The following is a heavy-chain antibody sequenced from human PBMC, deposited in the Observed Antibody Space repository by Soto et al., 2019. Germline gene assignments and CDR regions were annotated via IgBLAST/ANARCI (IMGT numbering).Heavy chain of an antibody. CDR3: ATGVVGARPPTPFDY. CDR1: GFTFSSYS. V-gene: IGHV3-53*01. J-gene: IGHJ4*02. D-gene: IGHD1-26*01. Sequence: PGGSLRLSCAASGFTFSSYSMNWVRQAPGKGLEWVSVIYSGGSTYYADSVKGRFTISRDNSKNTLYLQMNSLRAEDTAVYYCATGVVGARPPTPFDYWGQGTLVTVSS. CDR2: IYSGGST.